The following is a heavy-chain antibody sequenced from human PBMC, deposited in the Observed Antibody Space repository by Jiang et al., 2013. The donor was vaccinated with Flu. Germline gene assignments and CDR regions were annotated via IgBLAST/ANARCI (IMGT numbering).Heavy chain of an antibody. V-gene: IGHV1-46*01. Sequence: EVKEPGASVKLSCKASGSTFTTYFIHWVRQGPGQGLEWMGIINPSGDSPTYAQKLQGRVTLSRDTSTNTVYMELSSLTFEDTAVYYCATDLATVVTHWYFSLWGRGTLVTVSS. D-gene: IGHD4-23*01. CDR3: ATDLATVVTHWYFSL. J-gene: IGHJ2*01. CDR2: INPSGDSP. CDR1: GSTFTTYF.